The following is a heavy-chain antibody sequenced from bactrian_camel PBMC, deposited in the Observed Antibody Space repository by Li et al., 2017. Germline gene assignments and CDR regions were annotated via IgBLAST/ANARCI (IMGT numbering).Heavy chain of an antibody. CDR1: GYRCGW. CDR2: IDTDGYA. CDR3: AADVGSMSGNCQPNY. J-gene: IGHJ4*01. D-gene: IGHD8*01. Sequence: QVQLVESGGGSVQVGGSLTLSCVASGYRCGWAWFRQAPGKEREGIAAIDTDGYALYAESVKGRFTASKDSNTLYLQMNTLTPEDTAMYYCAADVGSMSGNCQPNYWGQGTQVTVS. V-gene: IGHV3S55*01.